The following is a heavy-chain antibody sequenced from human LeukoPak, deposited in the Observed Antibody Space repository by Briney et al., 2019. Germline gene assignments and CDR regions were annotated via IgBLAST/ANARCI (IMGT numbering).Heavy chain of an antibody. CDR3: AKTPTALVRGGYYFDN. D-gene: IGHD6-6*01. CDR2: INHSGNT. CDR1: GGSFSVYY. Sequence: SETLSLTCAVYGGSFSVYYWSWIRQVPGKGLEWIGDINHSGNTDYNPSLKSRVTMSVDTSKNQFSLKLSSVTAADTALYYCAKTPTALVRGGYYFDNWGRGTLVTVSS. V-gene: IGHV4-34*01. J-gene: IGHJ4*02.